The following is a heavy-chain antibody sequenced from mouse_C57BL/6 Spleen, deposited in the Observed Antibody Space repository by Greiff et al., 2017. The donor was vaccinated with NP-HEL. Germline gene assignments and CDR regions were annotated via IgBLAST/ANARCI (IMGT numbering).Heavy chain of an antibody. CDR3: ARSGDSAWFAY. V-gene: IGHV1-80*01. J-gene: IGHJ3*01. CDR1: GYAFSSYW. CDR2: IYPGDGDT. Sequence: QVQLQQSGAELVKPGASVKISCKASGYAFSSYWMNWVKQRPGKGLEWIGQIYPGDGDTNYNGKFKGKATLTADKSSSTAYMQLSSLTSEDAAVYFCARSGDSAWFAYWGQGTLVTVSA. D-gene: IGHD4-1*01.